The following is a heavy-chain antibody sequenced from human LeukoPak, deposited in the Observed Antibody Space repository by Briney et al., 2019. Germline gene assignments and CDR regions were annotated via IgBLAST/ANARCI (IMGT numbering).Heavy chain of an antibody. J-gene: IGHJ4*02. CDR2: INKDGSEI. V-gene: IGHV3-7*01. CDR3: ARDKVTY. Sequence: GGSLRLSCAASGFTFDDYGMSWVRQAPGKGLEWVAHINKDGSEIYYVDSVKGRFTISRDNAKSSLSLQMNSLRVEDTAVYYCARDKVTYWGQGILVTVSS. CDR1: GFTFDDYG.